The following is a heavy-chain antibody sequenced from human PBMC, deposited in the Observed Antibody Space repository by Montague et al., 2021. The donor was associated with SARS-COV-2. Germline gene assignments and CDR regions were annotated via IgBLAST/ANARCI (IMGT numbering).Heavy chain of an antibody. V-gene: IGHV4-31*03. CDR3: ARDVGWYSSSWFDY. CDR1: GGSISSGGYY. D-gene: IGHD6-13*01. J-gene: IGHJ4*02. CDR2: IYYSGST. Sequence: TLSLTRTLSGGSISSGGYYWGWIRQHPGKGLEWIGYIYYSGSTYYNPSLKSRVTISVDTSKNQFSLKLSSVTAADTAVYYCARDVGWYSSSWFDYWGQGTLVTVSS.